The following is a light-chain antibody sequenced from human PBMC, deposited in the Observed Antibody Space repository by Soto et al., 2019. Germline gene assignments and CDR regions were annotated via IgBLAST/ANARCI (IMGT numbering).Light chain of an antibody. Sequence: EIVLTQSPGTLSLSPGERATLSCRASQSVSSSYLAWYQQKPGQAPRLLIYGAFTRPTGIPDRFSGSGSGTDFSLTISRLEPEDFAVYICQQYGSSPPTFGQGTKLEIK. J-gene: IGKJ2*01. V-gene: IGKV3-20*01. CDR1: QSVSSSY. CDR2: GAF. CDR3: QQYGSSPPT.